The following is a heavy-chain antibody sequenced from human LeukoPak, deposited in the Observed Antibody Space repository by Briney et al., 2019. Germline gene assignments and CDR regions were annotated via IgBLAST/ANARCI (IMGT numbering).Heavy chain of an antibody. J-gene: IGHJ4*02. CDR3: LRTAVPAAISEQDAFDY. V-gene: IGHV3-30*02. Sequence: PGQSLRLSCAASGFTFTSYAMSWVRQAPGKGLEWVAFIRYDGSNKYYADSVRGRFTISRDNSKNTLYLQMNSLRAEDTAVYYCLRTAVPAAISEQDAFDYWGQGTLVTVSS. CDR1: GFTFTSYA. CDR2: IRYDGSNK. D-gene: IGHD2-2*01.